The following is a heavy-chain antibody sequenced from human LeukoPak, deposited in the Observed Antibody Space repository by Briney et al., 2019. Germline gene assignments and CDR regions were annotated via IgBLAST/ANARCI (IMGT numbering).Heavy chain of an antibody. Sequence: GESLKISWKGSGYSFTSYRITWVRQMPGKGLECRGRIDPSDSYTNYSPPFQGHVTISDDKSINTAYLQWSSLKASDTAMYYCARRERNSLYAFDIGGEGTMVTVSS. J-gene: IGHJ3*02. V-gene: IGHV5-10-1*01. CDR1: GYSFTSYR. CDR2: IDPSDSYT. D-gene: IGHD1-26*01. CDR3: ARRERNSLYAFDI.